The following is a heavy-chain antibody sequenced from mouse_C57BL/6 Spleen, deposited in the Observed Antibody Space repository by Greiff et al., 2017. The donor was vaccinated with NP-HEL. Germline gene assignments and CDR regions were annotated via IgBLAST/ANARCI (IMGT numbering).Heavy chain of an antibody. CDR1: GYSITSGYD. CDR2: ISYSGST. CDR3: ARGKDYEGFAY. V-gene: IGHV3-1*01. D-gene: IGHD1-1*01. J-gene: IGHJ3*01. Sequence: EVQLQESGPGMVKPSQSLSLTCTVTGYSITSGYDWHWIRHFPGNKLEWMGYISYSGSTNYNPSLKSRISITHDTSKNHCCLKLNSVTTEDTATYYWARGKDYEGFAYWGQGTLVTVSA.